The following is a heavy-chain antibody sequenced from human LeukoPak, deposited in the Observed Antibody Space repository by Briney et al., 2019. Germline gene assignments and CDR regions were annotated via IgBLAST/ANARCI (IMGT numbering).Heavy chain of an antibody. CDR2: IYPGDSDT. CDR1: GYSFTSNW. V-gene: IGHV5-51*01. CDR3: ARRDSSGLFDY. Sequence: GESLKISCKGSGYSFTSNWIGWVRQMPGKGLEWMGIIYPGDSDTRYSPSFQGQVTISADKSITTAYLQRSSLKASDTAMYYCARRDSSGLFDYWGQGTLVTVSS. D-gene: IGHD3-22*01. J-gene: IGHJ4*02.